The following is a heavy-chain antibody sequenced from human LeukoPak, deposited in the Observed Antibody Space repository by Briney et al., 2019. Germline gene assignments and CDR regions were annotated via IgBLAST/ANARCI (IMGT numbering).Heavy chain of an antibody. Sequence: GGSLRLSCAASGFTFSSYAMSWVRQAPGKGLEWVSAISGSGASTYYADSVKGRLTISRDNSKSTLYLQMNSLRAEDTAVYYCARGYSVRGDYWGQGTLVTVSS. CDR3: ARGYSVRGDY. CDR1: GFTFSSYA. CDR2: ISGSGAST. D-gene: IGHD2-21*01. J-gene: IGHJ4*02. V-gene: IGHV3-23*01.